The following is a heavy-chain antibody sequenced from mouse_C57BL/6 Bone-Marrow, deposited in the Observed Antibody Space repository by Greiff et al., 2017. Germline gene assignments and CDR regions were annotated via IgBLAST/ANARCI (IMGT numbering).Heavy chain of an antibody. V-gene: IGHV3-8*01. CDR1: GYSITSDY. Sequence: EVQLVESGPGLAKPSQTLSLTCSVTGYSITSDYWNWIRKFPGNKLEYMGYISYSGSTYYNPSLKSRISITRDTSKNQYYLQLNSVTTEDTATYYCARAPIYYGIHYYAMDYWGQGTSVTVSS. CDR2: ISYSGST. CDR3: ARAPIYYGIHYYAMDY. D-gene: IGHD2-1*01. J-gene: IGHJ4*01.